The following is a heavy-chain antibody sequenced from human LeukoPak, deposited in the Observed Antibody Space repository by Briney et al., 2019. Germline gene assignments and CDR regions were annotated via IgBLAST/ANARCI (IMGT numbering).Heavy chain of an antibody. CDR3: ARAPMGTAPLY. Sequence: ASVKVSCKVSGYTLTELSMHWVRQAPGKGLEWMGGFDPEDGETIYAQKFQGRVTMTEDTSTDTAYMEVSSLRFDDTAFYYCARAPMGTAPLYWGQGTLVTVSS. V-gene: IGHV1-24*01. CDR2: FDPEDGET. D-gene: IGHD1/OR15-1a*01. CDR1: GYTLTELS. J-gene: IGHJ4*02.